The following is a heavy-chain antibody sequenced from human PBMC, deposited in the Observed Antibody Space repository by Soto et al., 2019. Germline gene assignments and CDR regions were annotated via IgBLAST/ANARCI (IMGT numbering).Heavy chain of an antibody. D-gene: IGHD3-10*01. J-gene: IGHJ4*02. CDR1: GFPFSNYG. Sequence: QMQLVESGGGVVQPGRSRRLSCAASGFPFSNYGMPWVGQAPGKGLEWVAIIWYDGSNKYYADSVKDRFTISRDNSKNTVSLQMNSLRAEDTAMYYCAAGEPLNYRGQGTLVTVSS. CDR3: AAGEPLNY. CDR2: IWYDGSNK. V-gene: IGHV3-33*01.